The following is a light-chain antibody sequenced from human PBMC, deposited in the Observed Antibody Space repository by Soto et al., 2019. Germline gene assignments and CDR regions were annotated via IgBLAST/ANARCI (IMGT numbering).Light chain of an antibody. J-gene: IGLJ1*01. CDR2: EVS. Sequence: QSVLTQPASVSGSPGQSITISCTGTSSDVGGYNYVSWYQQQPGKAPKRMIYEVSNRPSGVSNRFSGSKSGNTASLTISGRQAEDGADYYCSSYTSSSTPYVFGTRTKVTVL. CDR3: SSYTSSSTPYV. V-gene: IGLV2-14*01. CDR1: SSDVGGYNY.